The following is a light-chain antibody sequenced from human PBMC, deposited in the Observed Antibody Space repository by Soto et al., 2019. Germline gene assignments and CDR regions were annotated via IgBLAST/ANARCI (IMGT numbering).Light chain of an antibody. CDR2: GAS. V-gene: IGKV3-20*01. J-gene: IGKJ1*01. Sequence: GLKQSPGILSLSPGERATLSCTASQSVSSTYVAWYQQKSGQAPRLLIYGASSRATGIPDRFSGSGSGTDFTLTISRLEPEDFAVYYCQQYGSSPWTFGQGTKVDI. CDR1: QSVSSTY. CDR3: QQYGSSPWT.